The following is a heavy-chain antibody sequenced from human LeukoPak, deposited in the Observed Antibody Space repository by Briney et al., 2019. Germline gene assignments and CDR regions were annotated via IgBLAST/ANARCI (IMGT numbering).Heavy chain of an antibody. CDR3: ARDLSGGGLDY. D-gene: IGHD3-16*01. CDR1: GITFSNYA. CDR2: ISYDGTSK. J-gene: IGHJ4*02. V-gene: IGHV3-30-3*01. Sequence: GRSLRLSCAASGITFSNYAMHWVRQAPGKGLECVAVISYDGTSKPYADSVKGRFTISRDNSKNTLYLQVDSLRVEDTAVYYCARDLSGGGLDYWGQGTLVTVSS.